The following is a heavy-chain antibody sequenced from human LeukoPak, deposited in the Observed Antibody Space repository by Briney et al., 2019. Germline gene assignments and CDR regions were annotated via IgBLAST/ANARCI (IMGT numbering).Heavy chain of an antibody. Sequence: GGSLRLSCAASGFTFSSYSMNWVRQAPGKGLEWVSSISSSSSYIYYADSVKGRFTISRDNAKNSLYLQMNSLRAEDTAVYYCARDALVATTQLYYYYYMDVWGKGTTVTISS. V-gene: IGHV3-21*01. J-gene: IGHJ6*03. CDR1: GFTFSSYS. CDR2: ISSSSSYI. D-gene: IGHD1-26*01. CDR3: ARDALVATTQLYYYYYMDV.